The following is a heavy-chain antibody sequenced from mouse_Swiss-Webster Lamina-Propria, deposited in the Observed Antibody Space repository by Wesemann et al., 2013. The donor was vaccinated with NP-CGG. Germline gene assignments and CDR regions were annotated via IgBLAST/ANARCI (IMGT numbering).Heavy chain of an antibody. J-gene: IGHJ3*01. Sequence: QVQLQQSGAELVRPGVSVKISCKGSGYTFTDYAMHWVKQSHAKSLEWIGVISTYYGDASYNQKFKGKATMTVDKSSSTAYMELARLTSEDSAIYYCARGNYAWFAYWGQGTLVTVSA. CDR2: ISTYYGDA. CDR1: GYTFTDYA. CDR3: ARGNYAWFAY. D-gene: IGHD2-1*01. V-gene: IGHV1S137*01.